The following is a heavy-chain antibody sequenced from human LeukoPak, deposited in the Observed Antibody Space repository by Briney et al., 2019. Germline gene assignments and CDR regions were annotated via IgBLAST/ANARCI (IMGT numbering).Heavy chain of an antibody. CDR2: IYPGDPDT. V-gene: IGHV5-51*01. CDR3: ARRVVATPGAFDI. CDR1: GYSFTNYW. J-gene: IGHJ3*02. D-gene: IGHD2-15*01. Sequence: GESLKISCKGSGYSFTNYWIGWVRQMPGKGLEWMGIIYPGDPDTRYSPSFQGQVTISADKSISTAYLQWSSLKASDTAMYYCARRVVATPGAFDIWGQGTMVTVSS.